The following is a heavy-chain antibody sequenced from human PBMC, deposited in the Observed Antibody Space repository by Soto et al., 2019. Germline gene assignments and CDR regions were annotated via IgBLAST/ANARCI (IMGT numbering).Heavy chain of an antibody. V-gene: IGHV4-34*01. CDR1: GGSFSGYY. D-gene: IGHD6-6*01. CDR3: ARAISPDSSSAPYFDY. CDR2: INHSGST. Sequence: NPSETLSLTCAVYGGSFSGYYWSWIRQPPGKGLEWIGEINHSGSTNYNPSLKSRVTISVDTSKNQFSLKLSSVTAADTAVYYCARAISPDSSSAPYFDYWGQGTLVTVSS. J-gene: IGHJ4*02.